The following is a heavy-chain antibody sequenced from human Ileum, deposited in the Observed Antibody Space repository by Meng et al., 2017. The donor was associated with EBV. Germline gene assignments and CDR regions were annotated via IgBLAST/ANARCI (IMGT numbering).Heavy chain of an antibody. Sequence: HLQESAPGLVKPSDTLSLTCAVSGYSISSTNWWGWIRQPPGKGLEWIGYIYYSGSTSSNPSLKSRVTMSVDTSKNQFSLNLNSVTAVDTAVYYCARNVPGTSAYYDWGQGTLVTVSS. D-gene: IGHD3-22*01. CDR2: IYYSGST. V-gene: IGHV4-28*01. CDR3: ARNVPGTSAYYD. CDR1: GYSISSTNW. J-gene: IGHJ4*02.